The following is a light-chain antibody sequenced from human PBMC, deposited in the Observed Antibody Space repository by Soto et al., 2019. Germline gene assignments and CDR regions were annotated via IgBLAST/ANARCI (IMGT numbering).Light chain of an antibody. CDR1: QSVLYSSNNKNY. J-gene: IGKJ4*01. Sequence: DIVMTQSPDSLTVSLGERATINCKSSQSVLYSSNNKNYLAWYQQKPRQPPKLLIYWASTRESGVPDRFSGSGSGTDFTLTISSLQAEDVAVYYCQHYYSLPLTFGGGTKVEIE. V-gene: IGKV4-1*01. CDR3: QHYYSLPLT. CDR2: WAS.